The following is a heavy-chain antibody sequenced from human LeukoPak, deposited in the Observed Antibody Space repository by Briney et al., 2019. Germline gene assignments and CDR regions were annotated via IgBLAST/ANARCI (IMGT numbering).Heavy chain of an antibody. CDR3: AREDLNTILGAFDI. D-gene: IGHD2/OR15-2a*01. V-gene: IGHV1-2*06. CDR1: GYTFTGYY. J-gene: IGHJ3*02. Sequence: GASVKVSCKASGYTFTGYYMHWVRQAPGQGLEWMGRINPNCGGTNYAQKFQGRVTMTRDTSISTAYMELSTLRSDDTAVYYCAREDLNTILGAFDIWGQGTMVTVSS. CDR2: INPNCGGT.